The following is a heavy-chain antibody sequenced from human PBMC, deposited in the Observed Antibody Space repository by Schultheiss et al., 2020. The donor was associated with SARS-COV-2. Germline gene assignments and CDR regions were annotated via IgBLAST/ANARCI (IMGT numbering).Heavy chain of an antibody. V-gene: IGHV1-69*06. D-gene: IGHD2-15*01. CDR1: GGTFSSYA. J-gene: IGHJ6*02. Sequence: SVKVSCKASGGTFSSYAISWVRQAPGQGLEWMGGIIPIFGTANYAQKFQGRVTITADKSTSTAYMELSSLRSEDTAVYYCATALGYCSGGSCYEEYYYYGMDVWGQGTTVTVSS. CDR2: IIPIFGTA. CDR3: ATALGYCSGGSCYEEYYYYGMDV.